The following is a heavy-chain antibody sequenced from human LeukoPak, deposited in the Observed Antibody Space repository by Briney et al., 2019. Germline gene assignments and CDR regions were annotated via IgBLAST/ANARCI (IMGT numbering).Heavy chain of an antibody. Sequence: GASVKVSCKASGYTFTSYDINWVRQATGQGLEWMGWMNPNSGNTGYAQKFQGRVTMTRNTSISTAYMELSSLRAEDTAVYYCAKDPRVSYGDYIIRWGLGTLVIVSS. D-gene: IGHD4-17*01. V-gene: IGHV1-8*01. CDR2: MNPNSGNT. CDR3: AKDPRVSYGDYIIR. CDR1: GYTFTSYD. J-gene: IGHJ4*02.